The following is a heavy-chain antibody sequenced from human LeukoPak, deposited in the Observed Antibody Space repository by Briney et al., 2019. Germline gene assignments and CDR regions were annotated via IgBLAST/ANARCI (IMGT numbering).Heavy chain of an antibody. J-gene: IGHJ5*02. CDR2: IIPILGIA. V-gene: IGHV1-69*04. CDR3: ARGGDSSGYSIDP. D-gene: IGHD3-22*01. Sequence: ASVKVSCKASGGTFSSYAISWVRQAPGQGLEWMGRIIPILGIANYAQKFQGRVTITADKSTSTAYMELSRLRSDDTAVYYCARGGDSSGYSIDPWGQGTLVTVSS. CDR1: GGTFSSYA.